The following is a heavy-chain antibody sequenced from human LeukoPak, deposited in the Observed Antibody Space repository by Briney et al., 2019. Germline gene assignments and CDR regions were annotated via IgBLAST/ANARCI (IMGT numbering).Heavy chain of an antibody. Sequence: SETLSLTCTVFGGSISSYYWSWIRQPPGKGLEWIGEINHSGSTNYNPSLKSRVTISVDTSKNQFSLKLSSVTAADTAVYYCARGPPRVTTYYYYYYMDVWGKGTTVTVSS. J-gene: IGHJ6*03. D-gene: IGHD4-17*01. CDR2: INHSGST. V-gene: IGHV4-34*01. CDR1: GGSISSYY. CDR3: ARGPPRVTTYYYYYYMDV.